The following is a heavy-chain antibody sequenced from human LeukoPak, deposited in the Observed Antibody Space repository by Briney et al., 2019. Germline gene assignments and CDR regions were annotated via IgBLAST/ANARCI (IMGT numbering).Heavy chain of an antibody. D-gene: IGHD6-13*01. CDR1: GFTFSSYA. CDR3: AKEKTVRGVIAAAGNFDY. CDR2: ISGSGGST. J-gene: IGHJ4*02. V-gene: IGHV3-23*01. Sequence: GGSLRPSCAASGFTFSSYAMSWVRQAPGKGLEWVSAISGSGGSTYYADSVKGRFTISRDNSKNTLYLQMNSLRAEDTAVYYCAKEKTVRGVIAAAGNFDYWGQGTLVTVSS.